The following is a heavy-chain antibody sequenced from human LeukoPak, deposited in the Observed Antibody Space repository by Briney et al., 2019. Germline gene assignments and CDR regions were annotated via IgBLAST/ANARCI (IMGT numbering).Heavy chain of an antibody. V-gene: IGHV3-21*04. J-gene: IGHJ4*02. CDR2: ITSGSSYI. CDR3: ARDGVLFQVTTRLDY. Sequence: GGSLRLSCAASGFTFSTFAMIWVRQPPGKGLEWVSSITSGSSYIYYADSVKGRFTISRDNAKNSLYLQMNSLRADDTAVYYCARDGVLFQVTTRLDYWGQGTLVTVSS. CDR1: GFTFSTFA. D-gene: IGHD4-17*01.